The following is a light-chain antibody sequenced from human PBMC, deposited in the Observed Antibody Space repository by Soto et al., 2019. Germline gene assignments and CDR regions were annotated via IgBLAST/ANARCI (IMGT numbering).Light chain of an antibody. J-gene: IGKJ4*01. V-gene: IGKV3-15*01. CDR3: QQYNNWPPLT. Sequence: EIVMTQSPATLSVSAGERATLSCRASQSVSSNLAWYQQKPGQAPRLLIYGASTRATGIPARFSGSGSGTEFTLTISSLQSEDFAVYYCQQYNNWPPLTFGGVTKVEIK. CDR2: GAS. CDR1: QSVSSN.